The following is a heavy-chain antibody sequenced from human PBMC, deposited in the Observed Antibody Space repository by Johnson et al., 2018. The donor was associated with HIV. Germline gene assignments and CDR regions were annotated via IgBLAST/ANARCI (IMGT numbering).Heavy chain of an antibody. J-gene: IGHJ3*02. CDR3: ARAAHYYDSSGLKRGAFDI. V-gene: IGHV3-30-3*01. D-gene: IGHD3-22*01. Sequence: QVQLVESGGGVVQPGRSLRLSCAASGFTFSSYAMHWVRQAPGKGLEWVAVISYDGSNKYYADSVKGRFTISRDNSKNTLYLQMNSLRAEDTAVYYCARAAHYYDSSGLKRGAFDIWGQGTMVTVSS. CDR2: ISYDGSNK. CDR1: GFTFSSYA.